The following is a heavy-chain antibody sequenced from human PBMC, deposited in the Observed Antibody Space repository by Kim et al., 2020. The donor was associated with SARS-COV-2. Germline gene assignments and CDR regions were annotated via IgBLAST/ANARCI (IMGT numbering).Heavy chain of an antibody. Sequence: SIGYADCVKGRFTIDRDNAKNYLYMQMNSLRAEDTDLYYCAKFDVGAFDIWGQGTMVTVSS. V-gene: IGHV3-9*01. D-gene: IGHD3-16*01. CDR2: SI. J-gene: IGHJ3*02. CDR3: AKFDVGAFDI.